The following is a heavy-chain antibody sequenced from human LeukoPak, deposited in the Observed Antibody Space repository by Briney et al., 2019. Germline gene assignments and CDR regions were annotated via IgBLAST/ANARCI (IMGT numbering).Heavy chain of an antibody. CDR2: ISGSGSTI. J-gene: IGHJ4*02. V-gene: IGHV3-48*02. CDR3: ARDRYGDYVFDY. Sequence: GGSLRLSCAASGFTFSSYSMNWVRQAPGKALEWVSYISGSGSTIYYADFVKGRFAISRDNAKNTLYLQLISLTDEDTAVYYCARDRYGDYVFDYWGQGTLVTVSS. D-gene: IGHD4-17*01. CDR1: GFTFSSYS.